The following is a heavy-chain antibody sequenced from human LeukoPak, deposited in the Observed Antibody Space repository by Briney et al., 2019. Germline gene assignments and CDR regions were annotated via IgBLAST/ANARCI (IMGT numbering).Heavy chain of an antibody. CDR2: IHDSGST. D-gene: IGHD2-15*01. Sequence: SATLSLTCSGSDGSVGSYYWSWIRQCPRKGLEWIGYIHDSGSTNYNPSLKSRVTVSVDTSKNQFSLKLRSVTAADTAVYYCARGGQWSKFYFDNWGQGTLLTVSS. CDR3: ARGGQWSKFYFDN. J-gene: IGHJ4*02. CDR1: DGSVGSYY. V-gene: IGHV4-59*02.